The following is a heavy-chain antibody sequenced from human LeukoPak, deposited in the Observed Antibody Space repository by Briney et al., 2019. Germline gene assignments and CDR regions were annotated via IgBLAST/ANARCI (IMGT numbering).Heavy chain of an antibody. CDR1: GFAFSSHF. J-gene: IGHJ4*02. D-gene: IGHD2-8*01. CDR2: ISSDGTNQ. V-gene: IGHV3-30*04. CDR3: ARDLGYCTNGVCHTRFDY. Sequence: GGSLRLSCAASGFAFSSHFMHWVRQAPGKGLEWLALISSDGTNQYYADSVKDRFTVSRDNSKNTLYLHMNSLRLEDTAVYYCARDLGYCTNGVCHTRFDYWGQGTLVAVSS.